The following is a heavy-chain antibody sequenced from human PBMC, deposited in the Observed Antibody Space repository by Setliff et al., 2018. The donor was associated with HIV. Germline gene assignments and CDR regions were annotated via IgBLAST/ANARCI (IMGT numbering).Heavy chain of an antibody. CDR3: ARGRSLVRGSGSPEYYYMDV. D-gene: IGHD3-10*01. CDR2: INPKSGDT. Sequence: ASVKVSCKTSGYTFSDYYMHWVRQAPGQGLEWMGWINPKSGDTKYAQKFQGRVTMTRNTSISTAFMELSSLRSEDTAVYYCARGRSLVRGSGSPEYYYMDVWGKGTTVTVSS. J-gene: IGHJ6*03. CDR1: GYTFSDYY. V-gene: IGHV1-8*02.